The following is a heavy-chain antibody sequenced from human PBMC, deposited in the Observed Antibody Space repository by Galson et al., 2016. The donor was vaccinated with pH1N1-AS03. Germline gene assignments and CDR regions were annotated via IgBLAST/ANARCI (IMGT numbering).Heavy chain of an antibody. J-gene: IGHJ3*01. V-gene: IGHV4-4*02. D-gene: IGHD2-15*01. Sequence: TLSLTCAVSGGSISSSDWWSWVRQPPGKGLEWIGEVYHTGSTNYNPSLKSRVIISLDTSKSQFSLKLSSVTAADAAVYYCAREWSAFDFWGQGTVVTVSS. CDR3: AREWSAFDF. CDR1: GGSISSSDW. CDR2: VYHTGST.